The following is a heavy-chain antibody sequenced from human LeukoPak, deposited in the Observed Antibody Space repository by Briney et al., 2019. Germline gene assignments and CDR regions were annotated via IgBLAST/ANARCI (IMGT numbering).Heavy chain of an antibody. CDR1: IPFITTYY. CDR2: VYSNVNT. V-gene: IGHV4-59*01. Sequence: SETLSLTSPLSIPFITTYYTACVRQPPGKGLEWIGYVYSNVNTNNNASLKSRFTMPIDTSKTNFSLKVTSVTAADTAGYYCAGGTLDGPLYGTYWYFHVWGRGTLVTVSS. CDR3: AGGTLDGPLYGTYWYFHV. J-gene: IGHJ2*01. D-gene: IGHD1-14*01.